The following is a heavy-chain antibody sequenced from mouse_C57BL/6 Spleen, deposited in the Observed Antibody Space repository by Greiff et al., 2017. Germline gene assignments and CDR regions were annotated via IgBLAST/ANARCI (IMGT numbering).Heavy chain of an antibody. CDR2: IYPGDGDT. V-gene: IGHV1-82*01. J-gene: IGHJ2*01. D-gene: IGHD4-1*01. CDR3: ASANWDGLDY. Sequence: VQLQQSGPELVKPGASVKISCKASGYAFSSSWMNWVKQRPGKGLEWIGRIYPGDGDTNYNGKFKGKATLTADKSSSTAYMQLSSLTSEDSAVYCCASANWDGLDYWGQGTTLTVSS. CDR1: GYAFSSSW.